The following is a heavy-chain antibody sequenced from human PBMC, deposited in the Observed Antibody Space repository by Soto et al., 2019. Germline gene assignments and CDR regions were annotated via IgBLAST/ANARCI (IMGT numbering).Heavy chain of an antibody. Sequence: PSETLSLTCTVSGGSIISYYWSWIRQPPGKGLEWIGYIYYSGSTNYNPSLKSRVTISVDTSKNQFSLKLSSVTAADTAVYYCARGGYEFGWFDPWGQGTLVTVSS. CDR2: IYYSGST. CDR3: ARGGYEFGWFDP. V-gene: IGHV4-59*01. CDR1: GGSIISYY. D-gene: IGHD5-12*01. J-gene: IGHJ5*02.